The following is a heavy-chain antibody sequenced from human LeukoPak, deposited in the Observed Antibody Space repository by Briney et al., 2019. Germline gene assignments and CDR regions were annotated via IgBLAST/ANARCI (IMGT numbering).Heavy chain of an antibody. Sequence: PGGSLRLSCAASGFTVSSNYMSWARQAPGKGLEWVSVIYSGGSTYYADSVKGRFTISRDNSKNTLYLQMNSLRAEDTAVYYCARVLGYCSGGSCPHYYYYYYMDVWGKGTTVTVSS. D-gene: IGHD2-15*01. V-gene: IGHV3-53*01. CDR3: ARVLGYCSGGSCPHYYYYYYMDV. CDR2: IYSGGST. J-gene: IGHJ6*03. CDR1: GFTVSSNY.